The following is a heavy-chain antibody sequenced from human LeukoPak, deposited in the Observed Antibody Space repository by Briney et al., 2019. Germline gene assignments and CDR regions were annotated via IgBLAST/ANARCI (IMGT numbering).Heavy chain of an antibody. D-gene: IGHD3-9*01. CDR3: ARVLRYFDWLLPPDDIDI. J-gene: IGHJ3*02. CDR2: IYYSGST. Sequence: PSETLSLTCTVSGGSISSSSYYWGWIRQPPGKGLEWIGSIYYSGSTYYNPSLKSRVTISVDTSKNQFSLKLSSVTAADTAVYYCARVLRYFDWLLPPDDIDIWGQGTMVTVSS. CDR1: GGSISSSSYY. V-gene: IGHV4-39*01.